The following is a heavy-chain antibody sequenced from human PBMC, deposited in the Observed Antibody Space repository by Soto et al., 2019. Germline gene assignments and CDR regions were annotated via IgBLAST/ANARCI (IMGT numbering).Heavy chain of an antibody. CDR2: ISSSSSYI. Sequence: EVQLVESGGGLVKPGGSLRLSCAASGFTFSSYSMNWVRQAPGKGLEWVSSISSSSSYIYYADSVKGRFTISRENAKKSLYLQMTSLRAGDTPVYDCARDSPAVIAAFDYWGQGTLVTVSS. J-gene: IGHJ4*02. V-gene: IGHV3-21*01. CDR1: GFTFSSYS. D-gene: IGHD6-6*01. CDR3: ARDSPAVIAAFDY.